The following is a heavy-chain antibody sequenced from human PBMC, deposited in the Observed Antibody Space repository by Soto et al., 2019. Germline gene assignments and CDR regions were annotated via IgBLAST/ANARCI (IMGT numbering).Heavy chain of an antibody. CDR1: GYSFTSYG. V-gene: IGHV1-18*04. Sequence: QIQLVQSGAEVKKPGASVKVSCKASGYSFTSYGITWVRQAPGQGPEWLGWITAENGNTNYAQKFQGRGTMTTDTSTNTAYMELRGLRPDDTAVYYCARVVLEWLPTSGFDYWGQGTLVTVSS. J-gene: IGHJ4*02. CDR3: ARVVLEWLPTSGFDY. D-gene: IGHD3-3*01. CDR2: ITAENGNT.